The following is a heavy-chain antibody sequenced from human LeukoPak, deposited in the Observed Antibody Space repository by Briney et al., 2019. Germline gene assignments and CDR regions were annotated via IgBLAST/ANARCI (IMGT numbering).Heavy chain of an antibody. CDR1: GFIFTNYF. D-gene: IGHD2-2*01. CDR2: IRSKTYGGTT. J-gene: IGHJ4*02. CDR3: AKPATSILIYFDS. V-gene: IGHV3-49*04. Sequence: SLRLSCAASGFIFTNYFMSWVRQAPGKGLEWVGFIRSKTYGGTTEYAASVKGRFTISRDDSKSIAYLQMNSLETEDTAVYYCAKPATSILIYFDSWGQGTLVTVSS.